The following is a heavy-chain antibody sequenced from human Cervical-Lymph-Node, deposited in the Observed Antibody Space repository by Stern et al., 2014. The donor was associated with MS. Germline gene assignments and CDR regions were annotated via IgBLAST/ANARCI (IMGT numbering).Heavy chain of an antibody. CDR1: GFTFSSYA. V-gene: IGHV3-23*04. J-gene: IGHJ4*02. CDR3: AKVYGSGPFDY. CDR2: ISGSDGST. Sequence: EVQLVESGGTLVQPGGSLRLSCAASGFTFSSYAMSWVRQAPGQGLEWGCVISGSDGSTFYADSVKGRFTISRDNSKNTLFLQMNSLRAEDTAVYYCAKVYGSGPFDYWGQGTLVTVSS. D-gene: IGHD6-19*01.